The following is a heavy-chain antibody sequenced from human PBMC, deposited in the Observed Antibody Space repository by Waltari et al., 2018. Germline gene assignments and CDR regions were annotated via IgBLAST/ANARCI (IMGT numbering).Heavy chain of an antibody. J-gene: IGHJ5*02. CDR3: ARSALGYDFWGTYRGVPGNWFDP. D-gene: IGHD3-16*02. Sequence: EVQLVESGGTLVQPGGSLRLSCAASGFTFDDYAMHWVRQVPGKGLEWVSGITGSAILGYAASVKGRFTISRDNAKRSLFLQMDSLRPEDTALYFCARSALGYDFWGTYRGVPGNWFDPWGQGTLVTVSS. CDR1: GFTFDDYA. V-gene: IGHV3-9*01. CDR2: ITGSAIL.